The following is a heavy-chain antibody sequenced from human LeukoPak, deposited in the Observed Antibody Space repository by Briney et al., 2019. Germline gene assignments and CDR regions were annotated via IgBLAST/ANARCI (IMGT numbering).Heavy chain of an antibody. CDR3: ARRRVLRYFDWLLSAGYYYYYYMDV. CDR2: IKQDGSEK. J-gene: IGHJ6*03. V-gene: IGHV3-7*03. CDR1: GFTFSSYW. Sequence: GGSLRLSCGASGFTFSSYWMSWVRQAPGKGLEWVANIKQDGSEKYYVDSVKGRFTISRDNAKNSLYLQMNSLRAEDTALYYCARRRVLRYFDWLLSAGYYYYYYMDVWGKGTTVTVSS. D-gene: IGHD3-9*01.